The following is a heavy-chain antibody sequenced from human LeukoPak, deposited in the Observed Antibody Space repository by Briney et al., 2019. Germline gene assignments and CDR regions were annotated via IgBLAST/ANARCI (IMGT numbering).Heavy chain of an antibody. Sequence: PGGSLRLSCAGSGFTFSSYGMHWVRQAPGKGLEWVAFIRYDGSNKYYADSVKGRFTISRDNSKNTLYLQMNSLRPEDTAVYYCAKVFVDSTYPHGHLDYWGQGTLVTVSS. CDR3: AKVFVDSTYPHGHLDY. J-gene: IGHJ4*02. D-gene: IGHD2/OR15-2a*01. CDR1: GFTFSSYG. CDR2: IRYDGSNK. V-gene: IGHV3-30*02.